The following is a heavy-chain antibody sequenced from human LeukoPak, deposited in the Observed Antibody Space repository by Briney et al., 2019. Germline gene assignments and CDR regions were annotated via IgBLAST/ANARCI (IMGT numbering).Heavy chain of an antibody. V-gene: IGHV4-61*01. J-gene: IGHJ6*02. Sequence: TSETLSLTCTVSGGSVSSGSYYWNWIRHPPGKGLEWIGCIYYSGSTNYNPSLKSRVTISVDTSKNQFSLKLNSVTAADTAVYYCARGGAHYYYGMDVWGQGTTVTVSS. CDR3: ARGGAHYYYGMDV. CDR2: IYYSGST. CDR1: GGSVSSGSYY.